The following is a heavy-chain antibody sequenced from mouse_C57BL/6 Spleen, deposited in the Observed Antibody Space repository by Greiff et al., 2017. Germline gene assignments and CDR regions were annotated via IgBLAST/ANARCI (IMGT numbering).Heavy chain of an antibody. CDR2: IYPGSGST. J-gene: IGHJ3*01. V-gene: IGHV1-55*01. CDR3: ARREIYYDYGVAY. CDR1: GYTFTSYW. D-gene: IGHD2-4*01. Sequence: QVQLQQPGAELVKPGASVTMSCKASGYTFTSYWITWVKQRPGQGLEWIGDIYPGSGSTNYNEKFKSKATLTVDTSSSTAYMQLSSLTSEDSAVYYCARREIYYDYGVAYWGQGTLVTVSA.